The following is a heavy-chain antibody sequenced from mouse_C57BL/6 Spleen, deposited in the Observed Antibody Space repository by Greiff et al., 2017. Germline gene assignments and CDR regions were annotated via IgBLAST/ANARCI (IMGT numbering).Heavy chain of an antibody. CDR1: GFTFSDYY. CDR2: INYDGSST. J-gene: IGHJ1*03. CDR3: ARDYGSPNWYFDV. Sequence: EVKLMESEGGLVQPGSSMKLSCTASGFTFSDYYMAWVRQVPEKGLEWVANINYDGSSTYYLDSLKSRFIISRDNAKNILYLQMSSLKSEDTATYYCARDYGSPNWYFDVWGTGTTVTVSS. V-gene: IGHV5-16*01. D-gene: IGHD1-1*01.